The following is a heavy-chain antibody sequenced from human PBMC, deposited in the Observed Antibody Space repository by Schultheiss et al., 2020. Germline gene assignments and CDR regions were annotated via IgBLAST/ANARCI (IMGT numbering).Heavy chain of an antibody. CDR3: ARDMNDFWSGYDAFDI. Sequence: SATLPLTCAVYGGSFSGYYWSWIRQPPGKGLEWIGYIYYSGSTNYNPSLKSRVTMSVDTSKNQFSLKLSSVTAADTAVYYCARDMNDFWSGYDAFDIWGQGTMVTVSS. CDR1: GGSFSGYY. D-gene: IGHD3-3*01. CDR2: IYYSGST. J-gene: IGHJ3*02. V-gene: IGHV4-59*12.